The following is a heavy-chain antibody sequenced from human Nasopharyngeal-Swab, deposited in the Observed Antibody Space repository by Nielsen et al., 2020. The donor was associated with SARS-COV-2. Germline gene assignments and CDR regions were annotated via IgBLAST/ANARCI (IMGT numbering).Heavy chain of an antibody. CDR3: ARDRFTGSGLNMDV. V-gene: IGHV3-33*01. Sequence: GESLKISCAASGFTFSSYVMHWVRQAPGKGLEWVAVIWYDGSNQYYADSVKGRFTISRDNSKNTLYLQMNSLRAEDTAVYYCARDRFTGSGLNMDVWGQGTTVTVSS. CDR2: IWYDGSNQ. CDR1: GFTFSSYV. J-gene: IGHJ6*02. D-gene: IGHD2-15*01.